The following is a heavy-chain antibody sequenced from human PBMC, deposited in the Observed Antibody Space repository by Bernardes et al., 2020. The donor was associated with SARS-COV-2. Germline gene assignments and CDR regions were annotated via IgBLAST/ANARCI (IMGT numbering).Heavy chain of an antibody. CDR3: ATSPILSGWPFDH. V-gene: IGHV5-51*01. CDR1: GYNFNTQW. J-gene: IGHJ4*02. Sequence: GESLKISCGGSGYNFNTQWVAWVRQVAGKGLEYIGFIYPGDSETKYGPSFQGRVTISADKSINTVYLQWNRLEASDTAMYYCATSPILSGWPFDHWGQGTLITVSS. CDR2: IYPGDSET. D-gene: IGHD6-19*01.